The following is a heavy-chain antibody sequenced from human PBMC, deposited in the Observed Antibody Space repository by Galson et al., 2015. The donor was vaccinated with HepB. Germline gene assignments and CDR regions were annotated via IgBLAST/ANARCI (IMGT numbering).Heavy chain of an antibody. CDR3: ARELVATYYSVY. D-gene: IGHD2-15*01. CDR2: INPNDGAT. Sequence: SVKVSCKASGYTSTNYHIHWVRQAPGQGLEWMGIINPNDGATSYPQKFQGRVTMTRDTSTSTVYMDLSSLRSEDTAVYYCARELVATYYSVYWGPATLVPVSP. V-gene: IGHV1-46*01. CDR1: GYTSTNYH. J-gene: IGHJ4*02.